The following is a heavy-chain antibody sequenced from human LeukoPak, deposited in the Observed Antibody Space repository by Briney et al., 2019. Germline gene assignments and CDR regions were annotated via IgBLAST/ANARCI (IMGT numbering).Heavy chain of an antibody. CDR1: GFTFNNYN. CDR2: ISSISSSYI. J-gene: IGHJ4*02. Sequence: GGSLRLSCAASGFTFNNYNMNWVRQAPGKGLEWVSSISSISSSYIYYADSVKGRFTISRDNARNSLYLQMNSLRAEDTAVYYCARGSLYRYGGGSGDYWGQGSLVTVSS. CDR3: ARGSLYRYGGGSGDY. D-gene: IGHD4/OR15-4a*01. V-gene: IGHV3-21*01.